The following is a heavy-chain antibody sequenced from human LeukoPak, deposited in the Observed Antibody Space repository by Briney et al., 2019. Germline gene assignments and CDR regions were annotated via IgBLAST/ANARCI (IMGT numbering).Heavy chain of an antibody. D-gene: IGHD6-19*01. CDR2: TYNSGKT. J-gene: IGHJ4*02. CDR3: ATGAGWYNY. V-gene: IGHV4-59*01. CDR1: GASLSSDY. Sequence: PSETLSLTCTVSGASLSSDYWSWLRQPPREGLEWIAYTYNSGKTNYNPPLTSLVTISLDTSKNQFSLRLSSVTAADPALYYCATGAGWYNYWGQGTLVSVSS.